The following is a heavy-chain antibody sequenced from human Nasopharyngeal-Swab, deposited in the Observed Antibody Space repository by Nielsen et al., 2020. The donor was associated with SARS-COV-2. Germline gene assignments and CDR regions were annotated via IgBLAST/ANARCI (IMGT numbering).Heavy chain of an antibody. J-gene: IGHJ4*02. CDR2: VSYDGSNK. V-gene: IGHV3-30-3*01. CDR1: GFTFNTYA. D-gene: IGHD6-19*01. Sequence: GESLKISCAASGFTFNTYAMHWVRQAPGKGLEWVAVVSYDGSNKFYADPVKGRFSISRDNSNNTLYLQMDSLRPDDTAVYYCARAPWQWLEYYFDYWGQGILVTVSS. CDR3: ARAPWQWLEYYFDY.